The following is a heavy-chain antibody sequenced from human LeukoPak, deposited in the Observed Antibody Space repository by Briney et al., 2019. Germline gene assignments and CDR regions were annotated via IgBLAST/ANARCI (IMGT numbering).Heavy chain of an antibody. Sequence: ASVKVSCRASGYTFISYGISWVRQAPGQGVEWMGWISAYNGNTNYAQKLQGRVTMTTDTSTSTAYMELRSLRSDDKAVYYCARDNSVGETAWWFDPWGQGTLVTVSS. CDR3: ARDNSVGETAWWFDP. CDR1: GYTFISYG. V-gene: IGHV1-18*01. D-gene: IGHD1-26*01. CDR2: ISAYNGNT. J-gene: IGHJ5*02.